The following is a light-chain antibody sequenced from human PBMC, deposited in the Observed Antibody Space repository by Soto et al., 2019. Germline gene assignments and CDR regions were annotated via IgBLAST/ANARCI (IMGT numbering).Light chain of an antibody. CDR3: QKYYTAPET. CDR1: QGIGNY. J-gene: IGKJ1*01. CDR2: DAS. Sequence: DIQMTQSPSSLSASVGDRVTITCRASQGIGNYLAWYQQKPGKVPKNLFYDASTLQSGVPSRFSGSGSGTDFTLTISSLQPEDVATYYCQKYYTAPETFGQGTKVEIK. V-gene: IGKV1-27*01.